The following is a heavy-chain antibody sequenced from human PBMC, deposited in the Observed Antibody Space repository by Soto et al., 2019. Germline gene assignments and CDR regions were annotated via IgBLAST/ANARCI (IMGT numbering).Heavy chain of an antibody. CDR3: ARDQGYYDSSGYFHS. Sequence: GSLRLSCAASGFTFSDYYMSWIRQAPGKGLEWVSYITSSGDAIYYADSVKGRFTISRDNAKNSLYLQMNSLRADDTAVYYCARDQGYYDSSGYFHSWGQGILVTSPQ. D-gene: IGHD3-22*01. J-gene: IGHJ4*02. CDR2: ITSSGDAI. CDR1: GFTFSDYY. V-gene: IGHV3-11*01.